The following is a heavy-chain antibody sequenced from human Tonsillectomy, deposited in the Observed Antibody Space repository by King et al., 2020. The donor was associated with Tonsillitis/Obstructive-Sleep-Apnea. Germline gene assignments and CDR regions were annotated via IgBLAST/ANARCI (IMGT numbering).Heavy chain of an antibody. V-gene: IGHV3-33*01. CDR3: ARDPDYYFDY. J-gene: IGHJ4*02. CDR1: GFTFSSYG. Sequence: VQLVESGGGVVQPGRSLRLSCAASGFTFSSYGMHWVRQAPGKGLEWVAVIWYDGSNKYYADSVKGRFTTSRDNSKNTLYLQMNSLRAEDTAVYYCARDPDYYFDYWGQGTLVTVSS. CDR2: IWYDGSNK.